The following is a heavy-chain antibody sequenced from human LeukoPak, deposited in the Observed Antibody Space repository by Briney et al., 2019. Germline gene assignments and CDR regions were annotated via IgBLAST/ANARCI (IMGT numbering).Heavy chain of an antibody. D-gene: IGHD2-2*01. CDR2: ISAYNDNT. Sequence: GASVKLSCNASGYTFTIYGISWVRQAPGQGLEWMGWISAYNDNTNYAQKLPGRVTMTTDTSKTTTYMWLRNLRSEDTAVYYCARERPAATNGFDPWGQGTLVTVSS. CDR3: ARERPAATNGFDP. CDR1: GYTFTIYG. J-gene: IGHJ5*02. V-gene: IGHV1-18*01.